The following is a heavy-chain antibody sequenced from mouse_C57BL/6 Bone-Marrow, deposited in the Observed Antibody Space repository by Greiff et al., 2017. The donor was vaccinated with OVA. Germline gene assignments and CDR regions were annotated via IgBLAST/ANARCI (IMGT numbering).Heavy chain of an antibody. J-gene: IGHJ1*03. D-gene: IGHD1-1*01. V-gene: IGHV1-18*01. CDR3: ARWGLLRGTNYWYFDV. CDR2: INPNNGGT. Sequence: EVQLQQSGPELVKPGASVKIPCKASGYTFTDYNMDWVKQSHGKSLEWIGDINPNNGGTIYNQKFKGKATLTVDKSSSTAYMELRSLTSEDTAVYYCARWGLLRGTNYWYFDVWGTGTTVTVSS. CDR1: GYTFTDYN.